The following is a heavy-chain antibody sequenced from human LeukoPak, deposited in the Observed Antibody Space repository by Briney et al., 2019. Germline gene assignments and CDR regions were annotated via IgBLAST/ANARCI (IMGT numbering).Heavy chain of an antibody. CDR3: ASRPPPHRGPFDY. CDR1: GFTFSTYE. CDR2: ISNTGGNI. Sequence: GGSLRLSCAASGFTFSTYEMNWVRQAPGKGLEWVSYISNTGGNIYYADSVKGRFTISRDNAKNSLWLQMNSLRAEDTAVYYCASRPPPHRGPFDYWGRGTLVTVSS. V-gene: IGHV3-48*03. J-gene: IGHJ4*02.